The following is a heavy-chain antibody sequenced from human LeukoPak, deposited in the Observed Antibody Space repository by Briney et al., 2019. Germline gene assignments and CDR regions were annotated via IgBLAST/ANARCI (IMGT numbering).Heavy chain of an antibody. V-gene: IGHV3-7*01. D-gene: IGHD2-21*01. J-gene: IGHJ5*02. CDR3: ARDRISAISRGWFDP. Sequence: PGGSLRLSCAASAFSFSSYWMSWVRQAPGKGLEWVANIKEDGSEKYYVDSVKGRFTISRDNAKNSLYLQMNSLRAEDTAVYYCARDRISAISRGWFDPWGQGTLVTVSS. CDR2: IKEDGSEK. CDR1: AFSFSSYW.